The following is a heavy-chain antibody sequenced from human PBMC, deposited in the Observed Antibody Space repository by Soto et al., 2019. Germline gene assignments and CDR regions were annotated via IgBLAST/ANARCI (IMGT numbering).Heavy chain of an antibody. D-gene: IGHD3-22*01. CDR3: ARDRLYYYDSSGYASYYYYGMDV. V-gene: IGHV4-4*07. Sequence: SETLSLTCTVSGGSISSYYWSWIRQPAGKGLEWIGRIYTSGSTNYNPSLKSRVTMSVDTSKNQFSLKLSSVTAADTAVYYCARDRLYYYDSSGYASYYYYGMDVWGQGTTVTVPS. CDR1: GGSISSYY. CDR2: IYTSGST. J-gene: IGHJ6*02.